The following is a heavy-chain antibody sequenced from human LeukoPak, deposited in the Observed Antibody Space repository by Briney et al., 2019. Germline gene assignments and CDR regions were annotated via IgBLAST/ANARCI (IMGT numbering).Heavy chain of an antibody. Sequence: PSETLSLTCTVSGGSISSSSYYWGWIRQPPGKGLEWIGSIYYSGSTYYNPSLKSRVTISVDTSKNQFSLKLSSVTAADTAVYYCAGGRDGPNRHGMDVWGQGTTVTVSS. D-gene: IGHD5-24*01. CDR2: IYYSGST. J-gene: IGHJ6*02. CDR3: AGGRDGPNRHGMDV. V-gene: IGHV4-39*07. CDR1: GGSISSSSYY.